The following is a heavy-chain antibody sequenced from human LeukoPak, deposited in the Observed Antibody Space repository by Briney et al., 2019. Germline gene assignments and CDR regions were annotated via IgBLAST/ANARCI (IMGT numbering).Heavy chain of an antibody. CDR2: IYHSGST. Sequence: SETLSLTCAVSGGSISSSNWWSWVRQPPGKGLEWIGEIYHSGSTNYNPSLKSRVTISVDKSKNQFSLKLSSVTAADTAVYYSARVIVMVRGVIQSHYFDYWGQGTLVTVSS. V-gene: IGHV4-4*02. CDR3: ARVIVMVRGVIQSHYFDY. J-gene: IGHJ4*02. CDR1: GGSISSSNW. D-gene: IGHD3-10*01.